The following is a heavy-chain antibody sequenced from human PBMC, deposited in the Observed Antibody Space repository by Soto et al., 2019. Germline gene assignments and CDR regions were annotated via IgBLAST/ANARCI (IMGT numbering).Heavy chain of an antibody. CDR3: ARSIVVVTALDY. CDR2: INAGNGNT. V-gene: IGHV1-3*05. D-gene: IGHD2-21*02. J-gene: IGHJ4*02. CDR1: GYTFTSYA. Sequence: QVQLVQSGAEEKEPGASVKVSCKASGYTFTSYAMHWVRQAPGQRLEWMGWINAGNGNTKYSQKFQGRVTITRDTSASTVYKELSSLRSEDTAVYYCARSIVVVTALDYWGQGTLVTVSS.